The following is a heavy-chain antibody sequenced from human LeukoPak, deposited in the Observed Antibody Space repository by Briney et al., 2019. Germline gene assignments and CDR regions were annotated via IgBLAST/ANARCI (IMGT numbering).Heavy chain of an antibody. CDR2: IFYSGSS. Sequence: SETLSLTCTVSGDSLNSYYWTWIRQPPGEGLQWIGYIFYSGSSNYNASLRSRVAISVDTSKYQFSLKLTSVTAADTAAYYCAGRAARFFDYWGQGILVTVSS. CDR1: GDSLNSYY. CDR3: AGRAARFFDY. D-gene: IGHD6-25*01. J-gene: IGHJ4*02. V-gene: IGHV4-59*01.